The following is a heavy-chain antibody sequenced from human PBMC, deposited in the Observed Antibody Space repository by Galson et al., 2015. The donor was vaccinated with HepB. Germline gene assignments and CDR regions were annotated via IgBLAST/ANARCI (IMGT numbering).Heavy chain of an antibody. CDR3: ASGVNGFNYGHRPYDV. J-gene: IGHJ6*04. V-gene: IGHV1-69*02. CDR1: GGTFNSYT. Sequence: SVKVSCKASGGTFNSYTLSWVRQAPGQGLEWMGRVIPILGIAKYAQKFQGRVTSTADKSTSTAYMELSSLKSEDTAVYFCASGVNGFNYGHRPYDVWGKGTTVTVSS. CDR2: VIPILGIA. D-gene: IGHD5-18*01.